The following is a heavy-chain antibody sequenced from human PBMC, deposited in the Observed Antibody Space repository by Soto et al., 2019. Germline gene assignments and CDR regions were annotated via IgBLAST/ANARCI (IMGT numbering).Heavy chain of an antibody. CDR3: AKRSSSSTFDY. CDR1: GYTFTGYA. Sequence: ASVKVSCKASGYTFTGYALHWVRQAPGQRLEWMGWINAGNGNTKYSQKFQGRVTITRDTSASTAYMELSSLRAEDTAVYYCAKRSSSSTFDYWGQGTLVTVSS. J-gene: IGHJ4*02. D-gene: IGHD6-6*01. CDR2: INAGNGNT. V-gene: IGHV1-3*01.